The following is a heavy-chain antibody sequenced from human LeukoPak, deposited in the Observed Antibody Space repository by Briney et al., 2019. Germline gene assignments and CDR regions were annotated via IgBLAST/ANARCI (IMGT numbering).Heavy chain of an antibody. CDR2: IYPGDSDT. CDR3: VQAYYYDRSGARDAFDI. Sequence: GESLKISCKGSGYSFTSYWIGWVRQMPGKGLEWMGIIYPGDSDTRYSPSFQGQVTISADKSISTAYLQWSSLKASDTAMYYCVQAYYYDRSGARDAFDIWGQGTMVTVSS. V-gene: IGHV5-51*01. D-gene: IGHD3-22*01. CDR1: GYSFTSYW. J-gene: IGHJ3*02.